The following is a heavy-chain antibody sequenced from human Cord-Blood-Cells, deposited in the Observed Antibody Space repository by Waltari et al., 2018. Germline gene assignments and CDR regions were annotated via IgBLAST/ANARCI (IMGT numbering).Heavy chain of an antibody. CDR1: GFTFSSYW. Sequence: EVQLVESGGGLVQPGGSLRLSCAASGFTFSSYWMSWVRQAPGKGLEWVANIKQDGSEKYYVDSVQSLFTISRYNAKNTLYRQMKSLRAEDSAVYYCASETNSWYYYYYGMYVWGQGTTVTVSS. CDR3: ASETNSWYYYYYGMYV. D-gene: IGHD6-13*01. CDR2: IKQDGSEK. V-gene: IGHV3-7*01. J-gene: IGHJ6*02.